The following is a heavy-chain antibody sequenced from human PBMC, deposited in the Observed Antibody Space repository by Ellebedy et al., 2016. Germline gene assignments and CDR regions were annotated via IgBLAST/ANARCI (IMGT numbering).Heavy chain of an antibody. CDR3: ARQTGLHYYGSGSPPDY. J-gene: IGHJ4*02. CDR1: GYTFTSYD. CDR2: MNPNSGNT. D-gene: IGHD3-10*01. Sequence: ASVKVSCKASGYTFTSYDINWVRQATGQGLEWMGWMNPNSGNTGYAQKFQGRVTMTRTTSISTAYMELSSLRSEDTAVYYCARQTGLHYYGSGSPPDYWGQGTLVTVSS. V-gene: IGHV1-8*01.